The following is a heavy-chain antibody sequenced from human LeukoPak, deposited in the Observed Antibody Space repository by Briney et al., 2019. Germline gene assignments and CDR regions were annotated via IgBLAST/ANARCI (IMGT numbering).Heavy chain of an antibody. CDR2: IKQDGSEK. CDR3: ARVGIAVAGTVY. D-gene: IGHD6-19*01. Sequence: GGSLRLSCAASGFTFSNYWMSWVRQAPGKGLEWVANIKQDGSEKYYVDSVKGRFTISRDNAKNSLYLQMNSLRAEDTAVYYCARVGIAVAGTVYWGQGTLVTVSS. CDR1: GFTFSNYW. J-gene: IGHJ4*02. V-gene: IGHV3-7*01.